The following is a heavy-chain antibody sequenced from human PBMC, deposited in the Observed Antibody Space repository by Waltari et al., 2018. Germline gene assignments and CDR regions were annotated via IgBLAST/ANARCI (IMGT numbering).Heavy chain of an antibody. CDR1: GTTFTGYY. J-gene: IGHJ4*02. CDR2: INPNSGGT. V-gene: IGHV1-2*02. D-gene: IGHD1-26*01. Sequence: QVQLVQPGAEGRKPGASVKASCKASGTTFTGYYMHWVRQAPGQGLEWMGWINPNSGGTNYAQKFQGRVTMTRDTSISTAYMELSRLRSDDTAVYYCARDRGSYFGDYWGQGTLVTVSS. CDR3: ARDRGSYFGDY.